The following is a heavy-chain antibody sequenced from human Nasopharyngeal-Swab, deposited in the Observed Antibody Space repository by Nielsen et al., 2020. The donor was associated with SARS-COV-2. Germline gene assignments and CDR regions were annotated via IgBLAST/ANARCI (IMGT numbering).Heavy chain of an antibody. J-gene: IGHJ4*02. V-gene: IGHV3-9*01. CDR2: ISWNSGSI. CDR3: AKIPNYYDSSGY. Sequence: LSLTCAASGFTFDDYAMHWVRQAPGKGLEWVSGISWNSGSIGCADSVKGRFTISRDNAKNSLYLQMNSLRAEDTALYYCAKIPNYYDSSGYWGQGTLVTVSS. D-gene: IGHD3-22*01. CDR1: GFTFDDYA.